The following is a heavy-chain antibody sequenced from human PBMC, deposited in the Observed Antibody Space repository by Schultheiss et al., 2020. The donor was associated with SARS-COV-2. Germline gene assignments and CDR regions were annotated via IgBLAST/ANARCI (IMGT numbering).Heavy chain of an antibody. V-gene: IGHV3-30*03. CDR3: ARVQYSGSYNWFDP. CDR1: GFTLNNFG. Sequence: GESLKISCVASGFTLNNFGMHWVRQAPGKGLEWVAVISYDGRNKFYGDSAKGRFTISRDTSKNRLYLQINSLRAEDTAVYYCARVQYSGSYNWFDPWGQGTLVTVSS. D-gene: IGHD1-26*01. CDR2: ISYDGRNK. J-gene: IGHJ5*02.